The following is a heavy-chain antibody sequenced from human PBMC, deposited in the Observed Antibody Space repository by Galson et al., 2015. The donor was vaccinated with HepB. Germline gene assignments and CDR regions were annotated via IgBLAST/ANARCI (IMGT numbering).Heavy chain of an antibody. J-gene: IGHJ6*03. CDR3: ARSSRQGYCSSTSCYNYYYYMDV. V-gene: IGHV1-69*13. CDR2: IIPIFGTA. CDR1: GGTFSSYA. Sequence: SVKVSCKASGGTFSSYAISWVRQAPGQGLEWMGGIIPIFGTANYAQKFQGRVTITADESTSTAYMELSSLRSEDTAVYYCARSSRQGYCSSTSCYNYYYYMDVWGKGTLVTVSS. D-gene: IGHD2-2*02.